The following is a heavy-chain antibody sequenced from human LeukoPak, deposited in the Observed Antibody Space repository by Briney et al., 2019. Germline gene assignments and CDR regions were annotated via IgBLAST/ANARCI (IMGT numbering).Heavy chain of an antibody. D-gene: IGHD3-3*01. J-gene: IGHJ4*02. CDR3: ARVRFGVVDYFDY. CDR2: ISGGAGST. Sequence: GGSLRLSCAASGFTFSSYAMSWVRQAPGKGLECVSVISGGAGSTYYADSVKGRFTISRDNSKNTLHLQMNSLTDDDTAVYYCARVRFGVVDYFDYWGQGTLVTVSS. V-gene: IGHV3-23*01. CDR1: GFTFSSYA.